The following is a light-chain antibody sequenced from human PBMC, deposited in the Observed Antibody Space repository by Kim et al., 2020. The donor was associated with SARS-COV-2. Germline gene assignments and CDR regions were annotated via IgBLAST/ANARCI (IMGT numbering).Light chain of an antibody. Sequence: ASVGDGVTISCRASEDIGGDLAWYQQKPGKAPKVLIYGASNLQTGVPSRFSGSGSGTDFTLTISSLQPEDFATYYCLQDYNYPFTFGQGTRLEIK. V-gene: IGKV1-6*01. CDR2: GAS. J-gene: IGKJ5*01. CDR3: LQDYNYPFT. CDR1: EDIGGD.